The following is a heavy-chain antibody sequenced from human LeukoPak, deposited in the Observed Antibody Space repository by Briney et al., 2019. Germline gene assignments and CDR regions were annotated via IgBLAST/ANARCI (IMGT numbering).Heavy chain of an antibody. CDR3: ARTLGSYYGLYYFDY. CDR1: GFTFSSYS. Sequence: GGSLRLSCATSGFTFSSYSMNWVRQAPGKGLEWVSSISSSSSYIYYADSVKGRFTISRDNAKNSLYLQMNSLRAEDTAVYYCARTLGSYYGLYYFDYWGQGTLVTVSS. CDR2: ISSSSSYI. D-gene: IGHD1-26*01. V-gene: IGHV3-21*01. J-gene: IGHJ4*02.